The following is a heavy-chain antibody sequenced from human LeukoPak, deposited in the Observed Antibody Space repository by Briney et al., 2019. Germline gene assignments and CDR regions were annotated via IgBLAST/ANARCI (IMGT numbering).Heavy chain of an antibody. CDR3: ARDCGPVSPMGY. Sequence: GGSLRLSCAASGFTFSSYAMHWVRQAPGKGLEWVAVISYDGSNKYYADSVKGRFTISRDNSKNTLYLQMNSLRAEDTAEYYCARDCGPVSPMGYWGQGTLVTVSS. CDR1: GFTFSSYA. CDR2: ISYDGSNK. J-gene: IGHJ4*02. V-gene: IGHV3-30-3*01. D-gene: IGHD2-21*01.